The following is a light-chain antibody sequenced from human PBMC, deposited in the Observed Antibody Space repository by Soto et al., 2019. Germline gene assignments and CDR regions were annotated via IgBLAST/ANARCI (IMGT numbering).Light chain of an antibody. CDR2: NNG. J-gene: IGLJ3*02. CDR1: GSNIASNT. CDR3: ATWDDSLSGVV. V-gene: IGLV1-44*01. Sequence: QSVLTQPPSASGTPGQGVTVSCSGSGSNIASNTVNWYQQLPGMAPKLLIYNNGQRPSGVPDRFSGSKSGTSASLAISGLQSEDEADYYCATWDDSLSGVVFGGGTQLTVL.